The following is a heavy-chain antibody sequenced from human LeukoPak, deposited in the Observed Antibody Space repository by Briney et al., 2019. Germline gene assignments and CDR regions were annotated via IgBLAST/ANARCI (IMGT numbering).Heavy chain of an antibody. CDR3: AKGDSSLNYYFDY. CDR1: GFIVSDNY. V-gene: IGHV3-23*01. D-gene: IGHD6-13*01. Sequence: PGGSLRLSCAASGFIVSDNYMSWVRQAPGKGLEWVAAIWGTGATKTYADSVVGRFTISRDNSKNTLYLQMNSLRVEDTAVYYCAKGDSSLNYYFDYWGQGTLVTVSS. CDR2: IWGTGATK. J-gene: IGHJ4*02.